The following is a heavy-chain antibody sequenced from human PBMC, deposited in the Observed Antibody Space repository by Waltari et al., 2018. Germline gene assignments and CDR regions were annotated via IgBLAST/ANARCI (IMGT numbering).Heavy chain of an antibody. Sequence: QVQLVQSGAEVKKPGASGKVSGKVSGYTRSELSMHWVRQAPGKGLEWMGGFDPADGEPIYAPKFQGRVTLTEDTSTVTAYMALISLRSEDTAVYYCATALIFRFLEIWGQGTMVTVSS. CDR2: FDPADGEP. CDR3: ATALIFRFLEI. V-gene: IGHV1-24*01. CDR1: GYTRSELS. J-gene: IGHJ3*02. D-gene: IGHD2-21*01.